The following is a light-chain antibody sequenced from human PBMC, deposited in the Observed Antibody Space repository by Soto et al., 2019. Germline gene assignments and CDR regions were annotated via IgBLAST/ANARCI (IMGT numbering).Light chain of an antibody. V-gene: IGLV2-23*02. Sequence: QSVLTQPASVSGSPGQSITISCTGTSSDVGTYTLVSWYQQHPGKAPKLVIYEVNKRPAGVSKRFSGSKSGDTASLTISGLQAEDEADYYCCSYAGTYTGVFGTGTKVTVL. CDR3: CSYAGTYTGV. J-gene: IGLJ1*01. CDR1: SSDVGTYTL. CDR2: EVN.